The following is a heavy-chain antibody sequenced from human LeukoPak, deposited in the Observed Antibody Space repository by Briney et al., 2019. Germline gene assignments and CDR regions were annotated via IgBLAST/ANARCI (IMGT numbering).Heavy chain of an antibody. CDR1: GFTFDDYA. D-gene: IGHD3-3*01. CDR3: ASRPDDSWRGPFDY. J-gene: IGHJ4*02. CDR2: ISWNSGSI. Sequence: SGGSLRLSCAASGFTFDDYAMHWVRQAPGKGLEWVSGISWNSGSIGYADSVKGRFTISRDNAKNTLHLQMNSLRAEDTAVYYCASRPDDSWRGPFDYWGQGTLVTVSS. V-gene: IGHV3-9*01.